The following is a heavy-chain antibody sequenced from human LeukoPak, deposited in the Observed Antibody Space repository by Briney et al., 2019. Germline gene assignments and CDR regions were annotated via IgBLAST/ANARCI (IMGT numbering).Heavy chain of an antibody. CDR2: ISGSGGST. CDR3: AKDLYGGYYGAFDI. V-gene: IGHV3-23*01. J-gene: IGHJ3*02. Sequence: PGRSLRLSCTASGFNFGDYVMTWVRRAPGKGLEWVPGISGSGGSTYYADSVKGRFTISRDSSKNTLYLQMNSLRAEDTAVYYCAKDLYGGYYGAFDIWGQGTMVTVSS. D-gene: IGHD3-22*01. CDR1: GFNFGDYV.